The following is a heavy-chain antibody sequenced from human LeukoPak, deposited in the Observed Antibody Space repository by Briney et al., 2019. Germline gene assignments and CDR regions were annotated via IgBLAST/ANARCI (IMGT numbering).Heavy chain of an antibody. CDR3: ARDRTSTVWYFDL. Sequence: PGGSLRLSCAASGFTFSDYHMSWIRQAPGKGLEWVSYISSSGSTTDYADSVKGRFTISRDNAKNPLYLQMNSLRAEDTAVYYCARDRTSTVWYFDLWGRGTQVTVSS. CDR2: ISSSGSTT. J-gene: IGHJ2*01. V-gene: IGHV3-11*01. D-gene: IGHD4-17*01. CDR1: GFTFSDYH.